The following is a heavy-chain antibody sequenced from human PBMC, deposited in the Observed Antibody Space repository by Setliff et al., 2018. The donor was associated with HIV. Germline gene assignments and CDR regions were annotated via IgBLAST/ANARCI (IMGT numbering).Heavy chain of an antibody. J-gene: IGHJ4*02. CDR1: GFRVTDTY. CDR2: IYKAGKT. CDR3: AVGPRWLPTYFHY. Sequence: GSLRLSCEASGFRVTDTYMAWVRQAPGKGLEWVTLIYKAGKTYYADSVKGRFTISRDNAKNSLYLQMNSLRVEDTAVYYCAVGPRWLPTYFHYWGQGTLVTVSS. D-gene: IGHD6-19*01. V-gene: IGHV3-66*01.